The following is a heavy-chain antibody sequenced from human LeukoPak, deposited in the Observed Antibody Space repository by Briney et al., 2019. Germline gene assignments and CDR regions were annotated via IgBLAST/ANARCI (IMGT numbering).Heavy chain of an antibody. CDR1: GYSFTSYW. CDR2: IYPGDSDT. Sequence: GASRKISCKGSGYSFTSYWICWVRQLPGKGLEWMGIIYPGDSDTRYSPSFQGQVTISADKSISTAYLQWSSLKASDTAMYYCATPGGAVAGTMGMDVWGQGTTVTVSS. D-gene: IGHD6-19*01. J-gene: IGHJ6*02. V-gene: IGHV5-51*01. CDR3: ATPGGAVAGTMGMDV.